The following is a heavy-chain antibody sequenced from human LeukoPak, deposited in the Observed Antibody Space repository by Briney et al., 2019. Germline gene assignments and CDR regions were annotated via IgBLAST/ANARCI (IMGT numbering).Heavy chain of an antibody. D-gene: IGHD6-19*01. CDR3: ARVRRVAVPYYFDY. CDR2: IKENGSEK. Sequence: GGSLRLSCAVSGVSFSGYWMSWVRQAPGKGLEWVANIKENGSEKYYVDSVKGRFTISRDNAKNSLFLQMDSLRVDDTAVYYCARVRRVAVPYYFDYWGQGTLVTVSS. J-gene: IGHJ4*02. CDR1: GVSFSGYW. V-gene: IGHV3-7*01.